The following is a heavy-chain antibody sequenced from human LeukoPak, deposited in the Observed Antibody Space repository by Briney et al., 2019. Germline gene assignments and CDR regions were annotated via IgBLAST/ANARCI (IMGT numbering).Heavy chain of an antibody. V-gene: IGHV3-21*01. Sequence: GGSLRLSCAASGFTFSSYSMNWVRQAPGKGLEWVSSISSSSSYIYYADSVKGRFTISRDNAKNSLYLQMNSLRAEDTAVYYCARDPRGGGVIVMPDHWGQGTLVTVSS. J-gene: IGHJ4*02. CDR1: GFTFSSYS. CDR3: ARDPRGGGVIVMPDH. D-gene: IGHD3-16*02. CDR2: ISSSSSYI.